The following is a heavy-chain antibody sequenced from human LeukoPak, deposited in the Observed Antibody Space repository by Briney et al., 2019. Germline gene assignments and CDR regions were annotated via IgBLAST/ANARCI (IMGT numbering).Heavy chain of an antibody. J-gene: IGHJ4*02. CDR1: GFTFSSYG. CDR2: ISYDNK. D-gene: IGHD5-12*01. V-gene: IGHV3-33*08. Sequence: PGGSLRLSCATSGFTFSSYGIHWVRQAPGKGLEWVALISYDNKYYADSVKGRFTISRDNSKNTLYLQMNSLRAEDTAVYYCARGPSGYHNTGGQGTLVTVSS. CDR3: ARGPSGYHNT.